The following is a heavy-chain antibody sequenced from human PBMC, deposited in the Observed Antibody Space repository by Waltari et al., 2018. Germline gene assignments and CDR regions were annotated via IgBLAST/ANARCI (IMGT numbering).Heavy chain of an antibody. V-gene: IGHV4-39*01. CDR3: ARGSIEDAFDI. J-gene: IGHJ3*02. CDR1: GGSISSSSYH. Sequence: QLQLQESGPGLVKPSETLSLTFTVSGGSISSSSYHWGWIRQPPGKGLEWFGSIYYSGSTYYNPSLKSRVTISVDTSKNQFSLKLSSVTAADTAVYYCARGSIEDAFDIWGQGTMVTVSS. D-gene: IGHD1-26*01. CDR2: IYYSGST.